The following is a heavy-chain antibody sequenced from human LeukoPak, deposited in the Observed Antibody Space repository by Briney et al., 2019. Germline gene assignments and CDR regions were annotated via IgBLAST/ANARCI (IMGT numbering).Heavy chain of an antibody. CDR1: GYTFTDYY. CDR3: ARASTVAGNHRPFDY. CDR2: INPKSGGT. V-gene: IGHV1-2*02. Sequence: ASVKVSCKASGYTFTDYYIHWVRQAPGQDFEWMGWINPKSGGTEYAQKFQDRVTMTRDTSFSTAYMELSGLRYDDTAVFYCARASTVAGNHRPFDYWGQGTLVTVSS. D-gene: IGHD6-19*01. J-gene: IGHJ4*02.